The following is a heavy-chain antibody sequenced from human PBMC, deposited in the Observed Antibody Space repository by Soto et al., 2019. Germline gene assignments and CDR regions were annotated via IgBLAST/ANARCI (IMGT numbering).Heavy chain of an antibody. D-gene: IGHD4-17*01. CDR3: ARDDDYGDNGLDY. CDR1: GFTFGRHG. V-gene: IGHV3-33*01. Sequence: QVQLVESGGGVVQPGGSLRLSCAASGFTFGRHGMHWVRQAPGKGLEWVAGIGGDGRRASYADSVKGRFTISRDNGQNTLSLQMNSLIAEETAVYYCARDDDYGDNGLDYWGQGTLVTVSS. CDR2: IGGDGRRA. J-gene: IGHJ4*02.